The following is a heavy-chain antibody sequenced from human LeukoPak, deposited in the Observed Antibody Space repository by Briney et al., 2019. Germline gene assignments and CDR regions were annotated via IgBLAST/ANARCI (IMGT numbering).Heavy chain of an antibody. V-gene: IGHV3-49*02. J-gene: IGHJ4*01. D-gene: IGHD2-21*02. Sequence: GGSLRLSCATSGFTFSSYNMNWVRQAPGKGLEWVGFIKSKTYGETTEYAASVKGRFSISRDDFKSIAYLQMHSLKTEDTAIYYCARGGAVVTANTFWGQGTLVTVSS. CDR1: GFTFSSYN. CDR3: ARGGAVVTANTF. CDR2: IKSKTYGETT.